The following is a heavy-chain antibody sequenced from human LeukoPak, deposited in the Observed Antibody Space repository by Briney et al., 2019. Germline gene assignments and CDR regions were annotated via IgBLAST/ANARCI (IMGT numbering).Heavy chain of an antibody. V-gene: IGHV3-64*01. CDR3: ARTSGSHYYYYGMDV. Sequence: GGSLRLSCAASGFTFSSYAMHWVRQAPGKGLEYVSAISSNGGSTYYANSVKGRFTISRDNSKNTLYLQMGSLRAEDMAVYYCARTSGSHYYYYGMDVWGQGTTVTVSS. CDR2: ISSNGGST. CDR1: GFTFSSYA. J-gene: IGHJ6*02. D-gene: IGHD1-26*01.